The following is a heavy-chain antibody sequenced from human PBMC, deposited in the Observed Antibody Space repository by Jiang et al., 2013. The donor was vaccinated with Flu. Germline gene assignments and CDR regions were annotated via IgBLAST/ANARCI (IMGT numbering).Heavy chain of an antibody. CDR3: ARDRDCGSDCNYYYYGMDV. D-gene: IGHD2-21*02. CDR1: SGSISNYY. V-gene: IGHV4-59*01. Sequence: SGPGLVKPSETLSLTCTVSSGSISNYYLSWIRQPPGKGLEWIGYISYSGRTDYHPSLKSRVTISVDRSKNQFSLKLRSVTAADTAVYYCARDRDCGSDCNYYYYGMDVWGPRDHGHRLL. J-gene: IGHJ6*01. CDR2: ISYSGRT.